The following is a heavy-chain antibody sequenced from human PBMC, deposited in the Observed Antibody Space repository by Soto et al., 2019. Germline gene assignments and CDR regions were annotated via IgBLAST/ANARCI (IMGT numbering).Heavy chain of an antibody. CDR3: ARVYPREFWSGYYTDYYYMDV. Sequence: PGESLKISCKGSGYSFTSYWIGWVRQMPGKGLEWMGIIYPGDSDTRYSPSFQGQVTISADKSISTAYMELSSLRSEDTAVYYCARVYPREFWSGYYTDYYYMDVWGKGTTVTVSS. D-gene: IGHD3-3*01. J-gene: IGHJ6*03. CDR1: GYSFTSYW. CDR2: IYPGDSDT. V-gene: IGHV5-51*01.